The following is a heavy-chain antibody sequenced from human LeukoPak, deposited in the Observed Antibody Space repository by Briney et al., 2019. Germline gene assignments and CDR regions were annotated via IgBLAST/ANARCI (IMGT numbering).Heavy chain of an antibody. CDR1: GGTFISYA. Sequence: SVKVSCKASGGTFISYAISWVRQAPGQGLEWMGGIIPIFGTANYAQKFQGRVTITADESTSTAYMELSGLRSEDTAVYYCATIGGYCSSTSCYTYWGQGTLVTVSS. CDR2: IIPIFGTA. V-gene: IGHV1-69*13. D-gene: IGHD2-2*02. CDR3: ATIGGYCSSTSCYTY. J-gene: IGHJ4*02.